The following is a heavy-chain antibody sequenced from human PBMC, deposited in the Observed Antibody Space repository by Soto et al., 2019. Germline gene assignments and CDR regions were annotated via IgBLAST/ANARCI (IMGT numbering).Heavy chain of an antibody. J-gene: IGHJ3*02. CDR3: SRPRNLIDAFAI. V-gene: IGHV4-39*02. D-gene: IGHD4-4*01. CDR2: ISYSGST. Sequence: QLQLQESGPGLVKPSETLSLTCTVSGDSICSSSSYCGWIRQPPGRGLEWIGSISYSGSTYYNPSLKSRVTISVDTSKNHFSLKLSSVTAADTALYYCSRPRNLIDAFAIWGQGTMVTVSS. CDR1: GDSICSSSSY.